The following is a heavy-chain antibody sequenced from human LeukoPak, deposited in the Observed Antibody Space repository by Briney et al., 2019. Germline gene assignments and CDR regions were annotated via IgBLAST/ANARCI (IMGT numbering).Heavy chain of an antibody. CDR1: GVSLSGYY. Sequence: PSETLSLTCAVSGVSLSGYYWGWIRQTPGKGLEWIGEINHSGRTNYNPSLKSRVTISVDTSKNQFSLKLSSVTAADTAVYYCATEPPVGATVYWGQGTLVTVSS. D-gene: IGHD1-26*01. J-gene: IGHJ4*02. CDR3: ATEPPVGATVY. V-gene: IGHV4-34*01. CDR2: INHSGRT.